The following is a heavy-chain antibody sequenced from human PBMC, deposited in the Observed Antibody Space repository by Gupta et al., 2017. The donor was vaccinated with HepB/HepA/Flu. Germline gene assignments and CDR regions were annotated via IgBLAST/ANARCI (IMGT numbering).Heavy chain of an antibody. CDR3: ARGSDVHPDY. D-gene: IGHD1-1*01. CDR1: GGSISSYY. CDR2: ISYSGST. V-gene: IGHV4-59*01. J-gene: IGHJ4*02. Sequence: QVQLQESGPGLVKPSETLSLTCTVSGGSISSYYWTWIRQSPGKGLEWIGYISYSGSTNYSPSLKSRVTISVDTSKNQFSLRLTSVTAADTAVYYCARGSDVHPDYWGQGTLVTVSS.